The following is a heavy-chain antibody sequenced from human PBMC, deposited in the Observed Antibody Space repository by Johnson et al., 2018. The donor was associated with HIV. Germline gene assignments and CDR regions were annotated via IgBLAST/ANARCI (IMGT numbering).Heavy chain of an antibody. Sequence: QVQLVESGGGVVQPGRSLRLSCAASGFTFSSYAMHWVRQAPGTGLEWVAVISYDGSNKYYADSVKGRFTISRDNSKNTLYLQMNSLRAEDTAVYYCARGGVVVVVYAIRDPDAFDMWGQGTMVTVSS. J-gene: IGHJ3*02. V-gene: IGHV3-30*04. CDR1: GFTFSSYA. D-gene: IGHD2-8*02. CDR3: ARGGVVVVVYAIRDPDAFDM. CDR2: ISYDGSNK.